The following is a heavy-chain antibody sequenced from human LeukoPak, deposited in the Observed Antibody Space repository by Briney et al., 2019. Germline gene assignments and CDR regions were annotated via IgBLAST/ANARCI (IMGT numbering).Heavy chain of an antibody. D-gene: IGHD4-17*01. CDR1: VYTLTELS. CDR2: FDSEDGET. J-gene: IGHJ4*02. V-gene: IGHV1-24*01. CDR3: ATDSGDYVRAFDY. Sequence: ASVNVSCKVSVYTLTELSMHWVRQAPGKGLEWMGGFDSEDGETIYAQKFQGRVTMTEDTSTDTAYMEVSSLRSEDTAVYYCATDSGDYVRAFDYWGQGTLVTVSS.